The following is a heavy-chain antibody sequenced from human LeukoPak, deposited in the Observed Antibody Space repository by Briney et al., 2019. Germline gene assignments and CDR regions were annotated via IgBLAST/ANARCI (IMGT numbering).Heavy chain of an antibody. CDR1: GYSFTSYW. D-gene: IGHD2-2*01. Sequence: GESLKISCKGSGYSFTSYWIGWVRQMPGKGLEWMGIIYPGDSDTRYSPSFQGQVTISADKSISTAYLQWSSLKASDTAMYYCARQGPDIVVVPAAISGRPGSLNWFDPWGQGTLVTVSS. CDR2: IYPGDSDT. CDR3: ARQGPDIVVVPAAISGRPGSLNWFDP. J-gene: IGHJ5*02. V-gene: IGHV5-51*01.